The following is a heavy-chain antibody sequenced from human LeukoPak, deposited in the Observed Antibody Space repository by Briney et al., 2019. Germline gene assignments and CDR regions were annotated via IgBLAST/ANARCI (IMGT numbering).Heavy chain of an antibody. Sequence: PSQTLSLTCTVSGGSISSGGYYWSWIRQPAGKGLDWIGRISTSGSSNYNPSLKSRVTISVDTSKNQFSLKLSSVTAADTAVYYCARHKKMYYDILTGRERRIPRGGFDPWGQGTLVTVSS. CDR2: ISTSGSS. V-gene: IGHV4-61*02. CDR3: ARHKKMYYDILTGRERRIPRGGFDP. D-gene: IGHD3-9*01. CDR1: GGSISSGGYY. J-gene: IGHJ5*02.